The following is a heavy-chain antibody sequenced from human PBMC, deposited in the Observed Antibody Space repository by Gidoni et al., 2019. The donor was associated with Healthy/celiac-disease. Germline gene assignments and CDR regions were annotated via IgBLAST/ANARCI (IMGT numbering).Heavy chain of an antibody. J-gene: IGHJ4*02. D-gene: IGHD6-19*01. CDR2: INPSGGST. CDR1: GYTFTSYY. CDR3: ARELSSGWYYFREIDY. Sequence: QVQLVQSGAEVKKPGASVKVSCKASGYTFTSYYMHWVRQAPGQGLEWMGIINPSGGSTSYAQKFQGRVTMTRDTSTSTVYMELSSLRSEDTAVYYCARELSSGWYYFREIDYWGQGTLVTVSS. V-gene: IGHV1-46*01.